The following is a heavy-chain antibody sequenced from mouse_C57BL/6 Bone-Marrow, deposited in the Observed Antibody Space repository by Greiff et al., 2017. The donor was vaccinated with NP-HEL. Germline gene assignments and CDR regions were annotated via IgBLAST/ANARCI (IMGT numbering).Heavy chain of an antibody. CDR3: AMERLGEGDY. Sequence: QVQLQQPGAELVRPGTSVKLSCKASGYTFTSYWMHWVKQRPGQGLEWIGVIDPSDSYTNYNQKFKGKATLTVDTSSSTAYMQLSSLTSEDSAVYYCAMERLGEGDYWGQGTSVTVSS. J-gene: IGHJ4*01. V-gene: IGHV1-59*01. CDR2: IDPSDSYT. D-gene: IGHD3-2*02. CDR1: GYTFTSYW.